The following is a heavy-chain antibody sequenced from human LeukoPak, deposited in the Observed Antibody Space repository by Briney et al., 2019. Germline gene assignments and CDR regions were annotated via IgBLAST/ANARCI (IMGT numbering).Heavy chain of an antibody. CDR3: AKLGSSGWPYGDAFDI. CDR2: ISGSGGST. D-gene: IGHD6-19*01. J-gene: IGHJ3*02. V-gene: IGHV3-23*01. CDR1: GFTFSSYA. Sequence: GGSLRLSCAAPGFTFSSYAMSWVRQAPGKGLEWVSAISGSGGSTYYADSVKGRFTISRDNSKNTLYLQMNSLRAEDTAVYYCAKLGSSGWPYGDAFDIWGQGTMVTVSS.